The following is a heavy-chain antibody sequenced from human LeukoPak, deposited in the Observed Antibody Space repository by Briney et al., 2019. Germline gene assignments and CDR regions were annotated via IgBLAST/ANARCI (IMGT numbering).Heavy chain of an antibody. CDR1: GFTFSSYG. J-gene: IGHJ6*02. Sequence: QPGMSLRLSCAASGFTFSSYGMHWVRQAPGKGLEWVAVISYDGSNKYYADSVKGRFTISRDNSKNTLYLQMNSLRAEDTAVYYCAKDRGRGEYSSSWYEYYYYGMDVWGQGTTVTVSS. CDR3: AKDRGRGEYSSSWYEYYYYGMDV. D-gene: IGHD6-13*01. V-gene: IGHV3-30*18. CDR2: ISYDGSNK.